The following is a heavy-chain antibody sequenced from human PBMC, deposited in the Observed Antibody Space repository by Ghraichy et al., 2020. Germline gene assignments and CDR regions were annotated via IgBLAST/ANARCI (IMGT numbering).Heavy chain of an antibody. J-gene: IGHJ5*02. CDR3: ARDPRGYDNSDGDWFAP. D-gene: IGHD3-22*01. CDR1: GFTFSSYS. Sequence: GGSLRLSCAASGFTFSSYSMNWVRQAPGKGLEWVSYISSSSSTIYYADSVKGRFTISRDNAKNSLYLQMNSLGDEDTAVYYCARDPRGYDNSDGDWFAPWGQGTPATVSS. CDR2: ISSSSSTI. V-gene: IGHV3-48*02.